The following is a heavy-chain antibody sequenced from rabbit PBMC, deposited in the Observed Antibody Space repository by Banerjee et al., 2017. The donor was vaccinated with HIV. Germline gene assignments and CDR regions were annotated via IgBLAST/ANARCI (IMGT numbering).Heavy chain of an antibody. Sequence: QSLEESGGGLVQPEGSLTLTCTASGFSFSSSYYMCWVRQAPGKGLEWIACIYAGISGSAYYTSWAKGRFTISKTSSTTVTLQMTSLTGADTATYFCARGYTGYNYATDLWGQGTLVTVS. CDR2: IYAGISGSA. CDR1: GFSFSSSYY. CDR3: ARGYTGYNYATDL. J-gene: IGHJ3*01. D-gene: IGHD6-1*01. V-gene: IGHV1S40*01.